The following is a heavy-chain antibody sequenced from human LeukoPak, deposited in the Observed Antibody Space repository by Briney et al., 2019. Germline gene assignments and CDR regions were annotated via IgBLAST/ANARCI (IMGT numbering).Heavy chain of an antibody. V-gene: IGHV4-38-2*01. D-gene: IGHD6-19*01. J-gene: IGHJ6*03. CDR3: ASLAVAGTQDYYYYTDV. Sequence: SETLSLTCAVSGYSISSGYYWGWIRQPPGKGLEWIGSIYHSGSTYYNPSLKSRVTISVDTSKNQFSLKLSSVTAADTAVYYCASLAVAGTQDYYYYTDVWGKGTTVTVSS. CDR2: IYHSGST. CDR1: GYSISSGYY.